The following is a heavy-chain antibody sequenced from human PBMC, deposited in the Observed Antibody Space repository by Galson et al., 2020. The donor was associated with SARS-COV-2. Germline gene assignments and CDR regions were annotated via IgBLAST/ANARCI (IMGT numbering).Heavy chain of an antibody. V-gene: IGHV1-58*02. CDR2: IIITTNNK. J-gene: IGHJ4*02. CDR3: AAVRDGHPDY. CDR1: GFTFASSA. Sequence: SVKVSCKASGFTFASSAIQWVRQARGQGLEWIGQIIITTNNKNYAHSFQERVTIARDMSSSTAYMELSGLTFDDTAVYYCAAVRDGHPDYWGRGTLVTVAS.